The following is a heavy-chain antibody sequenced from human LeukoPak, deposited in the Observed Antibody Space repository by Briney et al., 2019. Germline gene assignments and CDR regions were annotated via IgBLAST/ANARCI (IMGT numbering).Heavy chain of an antibody. CDR1: GYTFTNYD. J-gene: IGHJ5*02. CDR3: AIGKLASRRGSWFDP. CDR2: MNPNSGNT. Sequence: ASVKVSCKTSGYTFTNYDINWVRQATGQGLEWMGWMNPNSGNTGYAQKFQGRVTMTRNTSISTAYMDLSSLTSEDTAVYYCAIGKLASRRGSWFDPWGQGTLVTVSS. V-gene: IGHV1-8*02. D-gene: IGHD6-6*01.